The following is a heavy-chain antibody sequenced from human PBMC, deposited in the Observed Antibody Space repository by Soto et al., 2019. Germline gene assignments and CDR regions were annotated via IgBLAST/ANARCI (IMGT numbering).Heavy chain of an antibody. V-gene: IGHV3-48*01. CDR1: GFTFSSYS. CDR3: ARDVSPAAGETSFDY. D-gene: IGHD6-13*01. J-gene: IGHJ4*02. CDR2: ISSSSSTI. Sequence: HPGGSLRLSCAASGFTFSSYSMNWVRQAPGKGLEWVSYISSSSSTIYYADSVKGRFTISRDNAKNSLYLQMNSLRAEDTAVYYCARDVSPAAGETSFDYWGQGTLVTVSS.